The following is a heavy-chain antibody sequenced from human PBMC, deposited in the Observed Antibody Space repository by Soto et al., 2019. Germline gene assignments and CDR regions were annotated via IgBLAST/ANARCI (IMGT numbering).Heavy chain of an antibody. D-gene: IGHD3-3*01. CDR1: GFSVSGDY. CDR3: ARATEWNALDI. Sequence: DVQLVETGGGLIQPGGSLRLSCAASGFSVSGDYMNWVRQGPGKGLEWVLVIYRGGTTYYADSVRGRFTISRDDSENTLFLQMNSLRAEDTAVYYCARATEWNALDIWGQGTMVTVSS. V-gene: IGHV3-53*02. J-gene: IGHJ3*02. CDR2: IYRGGTT.